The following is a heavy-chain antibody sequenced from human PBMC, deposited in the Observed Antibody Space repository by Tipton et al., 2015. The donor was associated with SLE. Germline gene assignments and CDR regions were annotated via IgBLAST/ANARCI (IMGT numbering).Heavy chain of an antibody. Sequence: TLSLTCTVSSGSVSSGAYYWGWVRRPPGKGLEWIGNVYYSGSTYYSASLRSRVTISLDRSKNHFSLTLNSVTAADTAIYYCARHPPGPPLAGWFDPWGQGTLVTVSS. CDR3: ARHPPGPPLAGWFDP. CDR1: SGSVSSGAYY. V-gene: IGHV4-39*07. J-gene: IGHJ5*02. CDR2: VYYSGST.